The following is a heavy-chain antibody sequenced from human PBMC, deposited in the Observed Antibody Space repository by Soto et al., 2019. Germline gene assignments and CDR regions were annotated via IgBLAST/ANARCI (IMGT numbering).Heavy chain of an antibody. J-gene: IGHJ3*02. CDR3: ARSRIRGVITGGVPGAFDI. Sequence: GGSLRLSCAASGFTFSSYAMHWVRQAPGKGLEWVAVISYDGSNKYYADSVKGRFTISRDNSKNTLYLQMNSLRAEDTAVYYCARSRIRGVITGGVPGAFDIWGQGTMVTVSS. CDR1: GFTFSSYA. D-gene: IGHD3-10*01. V-gene: IGHV3-30-3*01. CDR2: ISYDGSNK.